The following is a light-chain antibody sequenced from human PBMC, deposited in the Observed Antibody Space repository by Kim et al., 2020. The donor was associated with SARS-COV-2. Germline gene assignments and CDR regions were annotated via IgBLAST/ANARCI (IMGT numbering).Light chain of an antibody. V-gene: IGLV2-14*04. Sequence: SITRAATGTSSDVGDYTYVAGYQQHPGKVPKLIIYNAGHRPSGVSNHVSGSESGNTASLTISRLQAEDEADYYCSSYTSSTTLVFGGGTQLTVL. CDR1: SSDVGDYTY. CDR3: SSYTSSTTLV. J-gene: IGLJ2*01. CDR2: NAG.